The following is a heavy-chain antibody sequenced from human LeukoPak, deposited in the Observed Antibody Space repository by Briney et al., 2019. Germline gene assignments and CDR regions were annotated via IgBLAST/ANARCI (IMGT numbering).Heavy chain of an antibody. D-gene: IGHD5-24*01. V-gene: IGHV3-7*01. CDR1: GFSFSSYW. Sequence: AGGSLRLSCLASGFSFSSYWMNWVRQAQGKWPGWLANIKQDGSQTYYVDSVKGRFTISRDNAKNSLYLQMNSLRAGDTAVYYCATDAVGDRWSDYWGQGTLVTVSS. J-gene: IGHJ4*02. CDR3: ATDAVGDRWSDY. CDR2: IKQDGSQT.